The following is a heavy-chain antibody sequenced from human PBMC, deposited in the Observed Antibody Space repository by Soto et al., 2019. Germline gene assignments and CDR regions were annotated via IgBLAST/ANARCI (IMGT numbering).Heavy chain of an antibody. CDR2: IATHDGSS. D-gene: IGHD3-22*01. CDR3: ARNDGDDSTNF. V-gene: IGHV1-18*04. Sequence: QVQLLQSGPEVKRPGASVKVACQASGYTFTAYGLNWVRRAQGRGLEWMGRIATHDGSSVSAQRLQGRLTLTRDSFTSTAYMELGGLTSDDKGLYYCARNDGDDSTNFWGQGTLVTVSS. J-gene: IGHJ4*02. CDR1: GYTFTAYG.